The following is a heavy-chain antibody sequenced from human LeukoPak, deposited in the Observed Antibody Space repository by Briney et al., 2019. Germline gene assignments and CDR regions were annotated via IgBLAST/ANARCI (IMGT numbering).Heavy chain of an antibody. D-gene: IGHD3-3*01. V-gene: IGHV3-9*01. CDR1: GFTFDDYA. CDR2: ISWNSGSI. Sequence: QSGGSLRLSCAASGFTFDDYAMHWVRHAPGKGLEWVSGISWNSGSIGYADSVKGRFTISRDNAKNSLYLQMNSLRAEDTAVYYCASSYYDFWSGYSDYWGQGTLVTVSS. CDR3: ASSYYDFWSGYSDY. J-gene: IGHJ4*02.